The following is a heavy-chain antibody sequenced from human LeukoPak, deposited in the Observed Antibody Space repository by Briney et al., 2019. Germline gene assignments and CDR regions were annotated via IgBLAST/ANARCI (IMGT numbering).Heavy chain of an antibody. CDR3: AKRAYDYGDYIDY. CDR1: GFTFSSYA. J-gene: IGHJ4*02. CDR2: ISDSGGST. V-gene: IGHV3-23*01. D-gene: IGHD4-17*01. Sequence: GGSLRLSCAASGFTFSSYAMSWVRQAPGKGLEWVSGISDSGGSTYYADSVKDRFTISRDNSKNTLYVQMNSLRAEDTAVYYCAKRAYDYGDYIDYWGQGTLVTVSS.